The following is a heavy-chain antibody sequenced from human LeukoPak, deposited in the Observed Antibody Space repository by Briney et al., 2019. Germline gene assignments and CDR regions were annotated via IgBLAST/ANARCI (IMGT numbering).Heavy chain of an antibody. CDR1: GGSISSSSYY. D-gene: IGHD3-3*01. J-gene: IGHJ3*02. Sequence: SETLSLTCTVSGGSISSSSYYWGWIRQPPGKGLEWIGSIYYSGSTYYNPSLKSRVTISVDTSKNQFSLKLSSVTAADTAVYYCARSPSQYYDFWSGYYSPPGIWGQGTMVTVSS. CDR3: ARSPSQYYDFWSGYYSPPGI. CDR2: IYYSGST. V-gene: IGHV4-39*01.